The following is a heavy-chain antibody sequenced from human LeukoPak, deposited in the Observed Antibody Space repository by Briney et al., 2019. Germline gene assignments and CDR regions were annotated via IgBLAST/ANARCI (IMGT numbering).Heavy chain of an antibody. CDR3: APSSSSDGYYYYGMDV. V-gene: IGHV1-69*01. Sequence: SVKVSCKASGGTFSSYAISWVRQAPGQGLEWMGGIIPIFGTANYAQKFQGRVTITADESTGTAYMELSSLRSEDTAVYYCAPSSSSDGYYYYGMDVWGQGTTVTVSS. CDR2: IIPIFGTA. CDR1: GGTFSSYA. D-gene: IGHD6-6*01. J-gene: IGHJ6*02.